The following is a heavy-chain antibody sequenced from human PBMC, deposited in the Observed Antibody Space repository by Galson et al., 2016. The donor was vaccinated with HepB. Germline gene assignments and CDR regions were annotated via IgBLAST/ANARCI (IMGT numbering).Heavy chain of an antibody. CDR3: ARGRLWLGEPHFYGMDV. J-gene: IGHJ6*02. D-gene: IGHD3-10*01. CDR1: GFTFSSYW. CDR2: IKEDGSEK. Sequence: SLRLSCAASGFTFSSYWMSRVRQAPEKGLEWVANIKEDGSEKYYVDSVKGRITISRDNAKNSLYLQMNSLRADDTSVYYCARGRLWLGEPHFYGMDVWGQGTTVTVSS. V-gene: IGHV3-7*01.